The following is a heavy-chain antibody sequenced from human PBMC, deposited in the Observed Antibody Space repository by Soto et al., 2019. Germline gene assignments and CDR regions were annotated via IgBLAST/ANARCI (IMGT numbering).Heavy chain of an antibody. CDR1: GYTFTSYD. J-gene: IGHJ6*02. Sequence: QVQLVQSGAEVKKPGASVKVSCKASGYTFTSYDINWVRQATGQGLEWMGWMNPNSGNTGYAQKFQGRVTMTRNTSISTAYMELSSLSSEDTAVYYCARAITNYYYYGMDVWGQGTTVTVSS. CDR3: ARAITNYYYYGMDV. V-gene: IGHV1-8*01. D-gene: IGHD1-20*01. CDR2: MNPNSGNT.